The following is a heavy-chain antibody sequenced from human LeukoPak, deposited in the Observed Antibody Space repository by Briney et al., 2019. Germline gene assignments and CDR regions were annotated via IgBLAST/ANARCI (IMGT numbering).Heavy chain of an antibody. CDR1: GFTFSIYW. CDR2: INSDGRST. V-gene: IGHV3-74*01. D-gene: IGHD1-26*01. J-gene: IGHJ4*02. CDR3: ARTEYSGSSFDN. Sequence: GGSLRLSCGASGFTFSIYWIHWVRQAPGKGLVWVSRINSDGRSTSYADSVKGRFTISRDNAKNTLYLQMDSLRAEDRAVYFCARTEYSGSSFDNWGQGTLVTVSS.